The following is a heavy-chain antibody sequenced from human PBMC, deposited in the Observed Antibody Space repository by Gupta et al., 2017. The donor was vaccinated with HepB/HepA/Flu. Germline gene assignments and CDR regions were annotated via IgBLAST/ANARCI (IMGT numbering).Heavy chain of an antibody. V-gene: IGHV3-30*18. D-gene: IGHD2/OR15-2a*01. CDR3: AKDRISGFDS. CDR1: GFAFSSYG. Sequence: QVQLLESGGGVVQPGKSLRLYCAASGFAFSSYGMHWVRQTPDMRLEWVALVSYNGRNQDYGDSVKGRFTISRYNSKNMVYLQRNSLRTEDTAVYYCAKDRISGFDSWGQGILVLVSS. CDR2: VSYNGRNQ. J-gene: IGHJ4*02.